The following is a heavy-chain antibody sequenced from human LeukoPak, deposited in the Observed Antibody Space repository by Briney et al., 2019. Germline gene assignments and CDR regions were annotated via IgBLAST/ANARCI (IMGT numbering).Heavy chain of an antibody. V-gene: IGHV3-23*03. D-gene: IGHD5-12*01. CDR3: ARELACRNILATIKRCIDY. CDR1: GFTFKNHA. CDR2: VYAGGSKT. Sequence: PGGSLRLSCVASGFTFKNHAMPWVRQTPDKGLDWVSIVYAGGSKTYSADSVQGRFSISRDHSKNTLYLQMNSLRVDDTAVYYCARELACRNILATIKRCIDYWGQGALVTVSP. J-gene: IGHJ4*02.